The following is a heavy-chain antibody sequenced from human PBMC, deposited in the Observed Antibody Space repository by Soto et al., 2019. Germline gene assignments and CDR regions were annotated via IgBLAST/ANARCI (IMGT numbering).Heavy chain of an antibody. CDR1: GFTFSSYW. J-gene: IGHJ4*02. CDR2: INSDGSST. CDR3: VRVPTGGYAFSLDDY. Sequence: GGSLRLSCASSGFTFSSYWMHWVRQAPGKGLVWVSRINSDGSSTTYADSVKGRFTISRDNAKNTLYLQMNSLRAEDTAVYYCVRVPTGGYAFSLDDYWGQGTLVTVSS. D-gene: IGHD5-12*01. V-gene: IGHV3-74*01.